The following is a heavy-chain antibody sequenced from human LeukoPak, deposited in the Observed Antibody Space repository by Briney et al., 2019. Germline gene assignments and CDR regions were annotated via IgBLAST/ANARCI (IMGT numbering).Heavy chain of an antibody. Sequence: GGSLRLSCAASGFTFSGHAMNWVRQAPGKGLEWVSLISGNAGSTYYADSVKGRFTIPRDNSKNTLYLQMNSLRAEDTALYCCARKLLGGGFDYWGQGTLVAVSS. V-gene: IGHV3-23*01. D-gene: IGHD1-14*01. CDR2: ISGNAGST. J-gene: IGHJ4*02. CDR3: ARKLLGGGFDY. CDR1: GFTFSGHA.